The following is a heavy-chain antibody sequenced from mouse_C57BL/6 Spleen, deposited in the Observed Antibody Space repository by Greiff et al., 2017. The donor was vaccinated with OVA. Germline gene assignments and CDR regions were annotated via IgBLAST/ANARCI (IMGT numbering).Heavy chain of an antibody. D-gene: IGHD2-3*01. CDR3: AFYDYYAMDY. J-gene: IGHJ4*01. V-gene: IGHV1-69*01. CDR2: IDPSDSYT. Sequence: QVQLQQPGAEPVMPGASVKLSCKASGYTFTSYWMHWVKQRPGQGLEWIGEIDPSDSYTNYNQKFKGKSTLTVDKSSSTAYMQLSSLTSEDSAVYYCAFYDYYAMDYWGQGTSVTVSS. CDR1: GYTFTSYW.